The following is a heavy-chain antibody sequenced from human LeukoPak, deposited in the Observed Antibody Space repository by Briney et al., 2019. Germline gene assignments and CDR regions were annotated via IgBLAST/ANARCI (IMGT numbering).Heavy chain of an antibody. J-gene: IGHJ6*04. CDR3: AELGITMIGGV. CDR1: GFTFSSYG. D-gene: IGHD3-10*02. CDR2: ISSSGSTM. Sequence: GGSLRLSCAASGFTFSSYGMSWIRQAPGKGLEWVSYISSSGSTMYYADSLRGRFTISRDNANNSLYLQMNSLRAEDTAVYYCAELGITMIGGVWGKGTTVTISS. V-gene: IGHV3-11*04.